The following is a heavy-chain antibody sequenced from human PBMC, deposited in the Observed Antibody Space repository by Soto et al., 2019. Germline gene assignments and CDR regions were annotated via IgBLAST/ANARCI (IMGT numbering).Heavy chain of an antibody. Sequence: QVHLQESGPGLVKPAETPSLTCTVSGGSISSYYWSWIRQPPGKGLEWIGYIYDSGSTNYNPSLKSQVAISVDTSKRQLSLKMSSVTTADTAVYYCAKGRSVLIWLEWGQGTLVTVSS. CDR3: AKGRSVLIWLE. CDR2: IYDSGST. V-gene: IGHV4-59*12. D-gene: IGHD3-10*01. CDR1: GGSISSYY. J-gene: IGHJ4*02.